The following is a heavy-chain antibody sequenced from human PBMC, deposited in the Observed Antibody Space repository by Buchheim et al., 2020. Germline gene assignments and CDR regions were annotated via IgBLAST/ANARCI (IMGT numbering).Heavy chain of an antibody. V-gene: IGHV3-48*03. CDR1: GFTFSSYE. CDR3: ARDQKQLVGFGYYYYYMDV. D-gene: IGHD6-6*01. Sequence: EVQLVESGGGLVQPGGSLRLSCAASGFTFSSYEMNWVRQAPGKGLEWVSYISSSGSTIYYADSVKGRFTISRDNAKHSLYLQMNSLRAEDTAVYYCARDQKQLVGFGYYYYYMDVWGKGTT. CDR2: ISSSGSTI. J-gene: IGHJ6*03.